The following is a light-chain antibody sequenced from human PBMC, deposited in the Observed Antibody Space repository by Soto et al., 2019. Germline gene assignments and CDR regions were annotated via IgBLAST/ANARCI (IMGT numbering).Light chain of an antibody. V-gene: IGLV2-8*01. Sequence: QSVLAQPPSAPGSPRQSVAISCTGTSSDVGGYNYVSWYQQHPGKAPKLMIYEVNKRPSGVPDRFSGSKSGNTASLTVSGLQAEDEADYYCSSYAGSSNVFGPGTKVTVL. CDR1: SSDVGGYNY. CDR2: EVN. CDR3: SSYAGSSNV. J-gene: IGLJ1*01.